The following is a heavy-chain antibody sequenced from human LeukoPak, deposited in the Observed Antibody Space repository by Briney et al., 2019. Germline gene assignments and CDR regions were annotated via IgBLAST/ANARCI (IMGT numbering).Heavy chain of an antibody. CDR2: IRYDGSNK. CDR1: GFTFSSYG. Sequence: GGSLRLSCAASGFTFSSYGMHWVRQAPGKGLEWVAFIRYDGSNKYYADSVKGRFSISRDNSKNTLYLQMNSLRAEDTAVYYCAKVYSSSWYGVAFDIWGQGTMVTVSS. D-gene: IGHD6-13*01. CDR3: AKVYSSSWYGVAFDI. J-gene: IGHJ3*02. V-gene: IGHV3-30*02.